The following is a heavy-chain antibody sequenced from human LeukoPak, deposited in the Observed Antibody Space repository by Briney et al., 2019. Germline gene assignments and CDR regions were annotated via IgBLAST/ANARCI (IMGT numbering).Heavy chain of an antibody. CDR2: ISYDGSNK. V-gene: IGHV3-30*18. D-gene: IGHD4-23*01. J-gene: IGHJ4*02. Sequence: GGSLRLSCAASRFTFNNYGMHWVRQAPGKGLEWVAVISYDGSNKYYADSVKGRFTISRDNSKNTLYLQMNSLRAEDTAVYHCAKDLDYGGNSPFDYWGQGTLVTVSS. CDR3: AKDLDYGGNSPFDY. CDR1: RFTFNNYG.